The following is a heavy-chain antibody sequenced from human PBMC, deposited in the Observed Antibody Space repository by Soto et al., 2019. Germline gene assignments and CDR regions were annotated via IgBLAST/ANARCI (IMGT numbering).Heavy chain of an antibody. CDR3: ARDSSNYDFWSGYHYGMDV. J-gene: IGHJ6*02. V-gene: IGHV4-31*03. D-gene: IGHD3-3*01. CDR1: GCSISSGGYY. CDR2: IYYSGST. Sequence: TLSLTCTVSGCSISSGGYYWSWIRQHPGKGLEWIGYIYYSGSTYYNPSLKSRVTISVDTSKNQFSLKLSSVTAADTAVYYCARDSSNYDFWSGYHYGMDVWGQGPTVTVSS.